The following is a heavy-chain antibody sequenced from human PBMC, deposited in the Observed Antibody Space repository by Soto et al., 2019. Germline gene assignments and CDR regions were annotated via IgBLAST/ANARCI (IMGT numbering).Heavy chain of an antibody. V-gene: IGHV1-3*01. CDR1: GYTFTSYA. J-gene: IGHJ3*02. Sequence: ASVKVSCKASGYTFTSYAMHWVRQAPGQRLEWMGWINAGNGNTKYSQKFQGRVTITRDTSASTAYMELSSLRSEDTAVYYCARDLSLGDESSEWGAFDIWGQGTMVTVSS. D-gene: IGHD3-16*01. CDR2: INAGNGNT. CDR3: ARDLSLGDESSEWGAFDI.